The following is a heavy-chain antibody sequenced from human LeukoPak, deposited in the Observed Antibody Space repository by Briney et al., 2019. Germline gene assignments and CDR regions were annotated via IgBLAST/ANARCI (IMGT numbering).Heavy chain of an antibody. Sequence: ASVKVSCKASGGTFSSYAISWVRQAPGQGLEWMGGIIPIFGTANYAQKFQGRVTITADESTSKAYMELSSLRSEDTAVYFCARAQLPFNWFDPWGQGTLVTVSS. J-gene: IGHJ5*02. CDR1: GGTFSSYA. D-gene: IGHD2-2*01. CDR3: ARAQLPFNWFDP. V-gene: IGHV1-69*13. CDR2: IIPIFGTA.